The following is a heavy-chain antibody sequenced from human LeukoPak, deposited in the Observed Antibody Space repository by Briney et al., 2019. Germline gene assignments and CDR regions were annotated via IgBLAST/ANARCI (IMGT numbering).Heavy chain of an antibody. V-gene: IGHV1-2*02. CDR1: GYTFTGYY. D-gene: IGHD2-2*02. CDR3: ARVWDCSSTSCYSFDY. Sequence: ASVKVSCKASGYTFTGYYMHWVRQAPGQGLEWKGWINPNSGGTNYAQKFQGRVTMTRDTSISTAYMELSRLRSDDTAVYYCARVWDCSSTSCYSFDYWGQGTLVTVSS. J-gene: IGHJ4*02. CDR2: INPNSGGT.